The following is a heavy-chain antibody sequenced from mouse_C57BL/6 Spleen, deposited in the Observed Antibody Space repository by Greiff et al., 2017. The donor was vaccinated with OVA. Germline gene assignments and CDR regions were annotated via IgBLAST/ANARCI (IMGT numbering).Heavy chain of an antibody. CDR1: GYTFTSYW. Sequence: QVQLKQPGAELVKPGASVKLSCKASGYTFTSYWMHWVKQRPGRGLEWIGRIDPNSGGTKYNEKFKSKATLTVDKPSNTAYMQRSSLTSEDSAVYYGARGASTVVATGAMDYWGQGTSVTVSS. CDR2: IDPNSGGT. V-gene: IGHV1-72*01. D-gene: IGHD1-1*01. CDR3: ARGASTVVATGAMDY. J-gene: IGHJ4*01.